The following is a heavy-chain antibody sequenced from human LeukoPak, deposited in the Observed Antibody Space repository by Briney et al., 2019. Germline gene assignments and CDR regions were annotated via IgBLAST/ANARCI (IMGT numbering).Heavy chain of an antibody. CDR2: IIPIFGTA. CDR3: ASSSIAASYYYYYYMDV. V-gene: IGHV1-69*05. J-gene: IGHJ6*03. Sequence: GASVKVSCKASGGTFSSYAISWVRQAPGQGLEWMGGIIPIFGTANYAQKFQGRVTITTDESTSTAYMELSSLRSEDTAVYYCASSSIAASYYYYYYMDVWGKGTTVTVSS. D-gene: IGHD6-6*01. CDR1: GGTFSSYA.